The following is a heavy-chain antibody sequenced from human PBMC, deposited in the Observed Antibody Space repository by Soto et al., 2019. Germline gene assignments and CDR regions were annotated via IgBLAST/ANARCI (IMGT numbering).Heavy chain of an antibody. Sequence: EVQLVESGGGLVKPGGSLRLSCAASGFTFSTYSMNWVRQAPGKGLEWVSSISSSSSYIYYADSVKGRFTIPRDNAKNSLYLQMNSLRAEDTAVYYCARAQGSGYPGDGSFDIWGQGTMVTVSS. V-gene: IGHV3-21*01. J-gene: IGHJ3*02. CDR2: ISSSSSYI. CDR1: GFTFSTYS. D-gene: IGHD5-12*01. CDR3: ARAQGSGYPGDGSFDI.